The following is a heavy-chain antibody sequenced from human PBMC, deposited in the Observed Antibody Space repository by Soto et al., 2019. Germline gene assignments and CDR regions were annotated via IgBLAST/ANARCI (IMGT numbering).Heavy chain of an antibody. D-gene: IGHD6-13*01. J-gene: IGHJ3*02. CDR3: ARRYSSAFDT. CDR2: IYYSGST. CDR1: GGSISSYY. V-gene: IGHV4-59*08. Sequence: SETLSLTCTVSGGSISSYYWSWIRQPPGKGLEWIGYIYYSGSTNYNPSLKSRVTISVDTSKNQFSLKLSSVTAADAAVYYCARRYSSAFDTWGQGTMVTVSS.